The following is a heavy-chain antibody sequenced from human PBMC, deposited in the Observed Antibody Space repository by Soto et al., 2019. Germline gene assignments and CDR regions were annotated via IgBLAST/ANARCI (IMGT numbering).Heavy chain of an antibody. J-gene: IGHJ5*02. CDR3: ARVPYNLVWFDP. CDR1: GYTFTSYG. D-gene: IGHD1-1*01. V-gene: IGHV1-18*01. Sequence: ASVKVSCKASGYTFTSYGISWVRRAPGQGLEWMGWISAYNGNTNYAQKLQGRVTMTTDTSTSTAYMELRSLRSDDTAVYYCARVPYNLVWFDPWGQGTLVTVSS. CDR2: ISAYNGNT.